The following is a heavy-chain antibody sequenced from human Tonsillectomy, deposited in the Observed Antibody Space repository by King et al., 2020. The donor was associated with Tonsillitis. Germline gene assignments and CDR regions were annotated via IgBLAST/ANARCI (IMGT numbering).Heavy chain of an antibody. D-gene: IGHD6-13*01. Sequence: QLVQSGGGLVQPGGSLRLSCAASGFTFSSYEMNWVRQAPGKGLEWVSYISSSGSTIYYADSVKGRFTISRDNAKNSLYLQMNSLRAEDTAVYYCARERIAADPDDAFDIWGQGTMVTVSS. CDR1: GFTFSSYE. V-gene: IGHV3-48*03. J-gene: IGHJ3*02. CDR2: ISSSGSTI. CDR3: ARERIAADPDDAFDI.